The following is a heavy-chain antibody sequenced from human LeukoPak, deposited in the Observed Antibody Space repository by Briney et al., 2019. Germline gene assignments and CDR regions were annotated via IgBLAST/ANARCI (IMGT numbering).Heavy chain of an antibody. CDR2: ISAYNGNT. D-gene: IGHD3-22*01. Sequence: ASVKVSCKASGGTFSSYAISWARQAPGQGLEWMGWISAYNGNTNYAQKLQGRVTMTTDTSTSTAYMELRSLRSDDTAVYYCARIPYDSSGYYYAHGDYWGQGTLVTVSS. CDR3: ARIPYDSSGYYYAHGDY. V-gene: IGHV1-18*01. CDR1: GGTFSSYA. J-gene: IGHJ4*02.